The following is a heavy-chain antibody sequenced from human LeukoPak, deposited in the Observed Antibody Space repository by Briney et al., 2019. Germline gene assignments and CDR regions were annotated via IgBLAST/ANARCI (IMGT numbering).Heavy chain of an antibody. CDR1: GGSISSSSYY. CDR2: IYYSGST. CDR3: ARSQAYGIFDY. Sequence: SETLSLTRTVSGGSISSSSYYWGWIRQPPGKGLEWIGSIYYSGSTYYNPSLKSRVSISVDTSKNQFSLKLSSVTAADTAVYYCARSQAYGIFDYWAREPWSPSPQ. V-gene: IGHV4-39*01. J-gene: IGHJ4*02. D-gene: IGHD4-17*01.